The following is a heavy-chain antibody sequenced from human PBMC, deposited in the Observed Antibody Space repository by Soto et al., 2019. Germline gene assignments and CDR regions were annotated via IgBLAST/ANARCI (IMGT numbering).Heavy chain of an antibody. J-gene: IGHJ6*02. Sequence: GGSLRLSCAASGFTFSSYGMHWVRQAPGKGLEWVAVISYDGSNKYYADSVKGRFTISRDNSKNTLYLQMNSLRAEDTAVYYCARHRGDSPLYGMDVWGQGTKVTVSS. CDR2: ISYDGSNK. CDR3: ARHRGDSPLYGMDV. V-gene: IGHV3-30*03. CDR1: GFTFSSYG. D-gene: IGHD3-10*01.